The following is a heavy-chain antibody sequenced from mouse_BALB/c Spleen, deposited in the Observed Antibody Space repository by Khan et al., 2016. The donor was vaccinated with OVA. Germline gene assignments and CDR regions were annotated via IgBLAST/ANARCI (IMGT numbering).Heavy chain of an antibody. J-gene: IGHJ2*01. CDR3: AREEALYYFAY. CDR1: GYTFTSYW. V-gene: IGHV1-76*01. Sequence: QVQLKQSGAELVRPGASVKLSCKTSGYTFTSYWIHWVKQRSGQGLEWIARIYPGTDNTYYNEKLRDKATLTADKSSSTAYIQLSSLKSEDSAVYFCAREEALYYFAYWGQGTTLTVSS. D-gene: IGHD1-1*01. CDR2: IYPGTDNT.